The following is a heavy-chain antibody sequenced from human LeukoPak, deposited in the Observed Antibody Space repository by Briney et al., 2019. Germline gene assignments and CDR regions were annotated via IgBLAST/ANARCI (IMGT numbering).Heavy chain of an antibody. CDR3: ASRVSDYGSGSFESDAFDI. Sequence: SVKVSCKASGGTFSSYAISWVRQAPGQGLEWMGGIIPIFGTANYAQKLQGRVTTTTDTSTSTAYMELRSLRSDDTAVYYCASRVSDYGSGSFESDAFDIWGQGTMVTVSS. CDR2: IIPIFGTA. V-gene: IGHV1-69*05. CDR1: GGTFSSYA. D-gene: IGHD3-10*01. J-gene: IGHJ3*02.